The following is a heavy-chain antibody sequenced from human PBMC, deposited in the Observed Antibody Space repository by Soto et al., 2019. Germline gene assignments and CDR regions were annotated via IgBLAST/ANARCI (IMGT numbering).Heavy chain of an antibody. D-gene: IGHD6-19*01. V-gene: IGHV4-59*01. CDR1: GGSISDSY. CDR3: SRGVDRQWADY. J-gene: IGHJ4*02. CDR2: ISYSGST. Sequence: QVLLQESGPGLVKPSETLSLTCTVSGGSISDSYWTWIRQPPGQGLEWIGFISYSGSTNYNPSLKSRVTMSVDTSKNQFSLNLRSVTAADTAMYYCSRGVDRQWADYWGQGTLVPVSS.